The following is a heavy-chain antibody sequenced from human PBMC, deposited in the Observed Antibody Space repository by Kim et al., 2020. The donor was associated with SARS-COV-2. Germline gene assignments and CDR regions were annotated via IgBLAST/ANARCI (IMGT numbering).Heavy chain of an antibody. D-gene: IGHD2-2*01. J-gene: IGHJ5*02. CDR3: ARDLGYCSSTSCWAGWFDP. V-gene: IGHV3-11*06. Sequence: GRLTISRDNAKNSLYLQMNSLRAEDTAVYYCARDLGYCSSTSCWAGWFDPWGQGTLVTVSS.